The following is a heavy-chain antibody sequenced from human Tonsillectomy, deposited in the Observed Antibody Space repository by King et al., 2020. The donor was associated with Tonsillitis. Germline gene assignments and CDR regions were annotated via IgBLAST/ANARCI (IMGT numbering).Heavy chain of an antibody. V-gene: IGHV3-11*01. D-gene: IGHD3-22*01. CDR3: LFITDEYYFDS. J-gene: IGHJ4*02. Sequence: VHLVESGGGLVKPGGSLRLSCAASGFAFSDYYMSWIRQAPGKGLQWGSYISGSDNKIYYADSVKGRFTISRDNTNNSLYLQMDSLRAEDTAVMMVLFITDEYYFDSWGQGTVVTVSS. CDR1: GFAFSDYY. CDR2: ISGSDNKI.